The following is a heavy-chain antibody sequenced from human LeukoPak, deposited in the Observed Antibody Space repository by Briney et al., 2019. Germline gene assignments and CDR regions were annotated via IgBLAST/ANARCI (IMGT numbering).Heavy chain of an antibody. CDR1: GFTFNAYA. CDR2: ISYDGSSA. Sequence: PGGSLRLSCAASGFTFNAYAMHWVRQSPGKGLEWVAVISYDGSSANYADSVRGRFTVSRDNSKNIVYLELQTLTTDDTAVFYCAGDWGDLLAFGPWGQGTLVIVSS. V-gene: IGHV3-30*03. J-gene: IGHJ5*02. D-gene: IGHD3-3*01. CDR3: AGDWGDLLAFGP.